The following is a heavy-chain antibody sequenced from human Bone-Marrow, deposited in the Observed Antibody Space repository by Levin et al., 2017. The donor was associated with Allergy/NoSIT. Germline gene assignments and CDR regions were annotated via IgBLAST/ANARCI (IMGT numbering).Heavy chain of an antibody. Sequence: PAASVKVSCKTSGYTFTSFHVHWVRQAPGQGLEWMGKINPMDGFTDYAQKVQGRITVTRDTSTSTVNMELSNLTSEDTAVYFCARRGEDSGDHVDFDYWGQGALVTVSS. J-gene: IGHJ4*02. CDR1: GYTFTSFH. D-gene: IGHD4-17*01. V-gene: IGHV1-46*01. CDR2: INPMDGFT. CDR3: ARRGEDSGDHVDFDY.